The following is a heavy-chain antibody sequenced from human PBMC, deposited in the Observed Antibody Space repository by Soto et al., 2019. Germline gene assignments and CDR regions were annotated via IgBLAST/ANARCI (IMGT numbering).Heavy chain of an antibody. J-gene: IGHJ4*02. Sequence: EVQLLESGGGMAQPGGSLRLLCLASGFTFSSFGMNWVRQVPGKGLEWVSSTSSSGGNTYYADSVKGRFTISRDNSKNTLYLQMNSLRAEDTALYYCAKVAVVGVGTNYFDFWGQGTLVTVSS. CDR1: GFTFSSFG. D-gene: IGHD2-15*01. CDR2: TSSSGGNT. CDR3: AKVAVVGVGTNYFDF. V-gene: IGHV3-23*01.